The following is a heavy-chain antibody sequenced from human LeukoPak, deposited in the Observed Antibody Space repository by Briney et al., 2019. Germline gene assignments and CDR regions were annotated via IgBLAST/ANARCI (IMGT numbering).Heavy chain of an antibody. CDR1: GYSFTSYW. J-gene: IGHJ5*02. CDR2: IYPGDSDT. V-gene: IGHV5-51*01. Sequence: PGESLKISCKGSGYSFTSYWIGWVRQMPGKGLEWMGIIYPGDSDTRYSPSFQGQVTLSADKSISTAYLQWSSLKASDTAMYYCARAPRHIVVVTAISWFDPWGQGTLVTVSS. CDR3: ARAPRHIVVVTAISWFDP. D-gene: IGHD2-21*02.